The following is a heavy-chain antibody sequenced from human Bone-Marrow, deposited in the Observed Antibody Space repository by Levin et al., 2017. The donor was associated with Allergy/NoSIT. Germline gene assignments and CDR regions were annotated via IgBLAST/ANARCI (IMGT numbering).Heavy chain of an antibody. V-gene: IGHV5-51*01. D-gene: IGHD3-16*01. CDR1: GYTFATSW. CDR3: ARLAVEAGLDLGEFSLVIDY. J-gene: IGHJ4*02. Sequence: SGESLKISCQSAGYTFATSWIGWVRQMPGKGLEWMGIIYPGDSDTKYSPSFQGQVTISADKSISTAYLQWTSLKASDTAMYYCARLAVEAGLDLGEFSLVIDYWGQGALVTVSS. CDR2: IYPGDSDT.